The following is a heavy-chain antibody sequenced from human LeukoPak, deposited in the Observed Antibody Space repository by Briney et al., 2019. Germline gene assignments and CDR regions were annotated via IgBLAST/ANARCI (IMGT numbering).Heavy chain of an antibody. CDR3: AREERDYYDSSGYSKGYFDY. D-gene: IGHD3-22*01. CDR2: FSASGGST. V-gene: IGHV3-23*01. J-gene: IGHJ4*02. Sequence: GGSLRLSCAASGFTFSNYALSWVRQPPGKGLEWVSAFSASGGSTFYADSVKGRFTISRDNSKNTLYLQMNSLRAEDTAVYYCAREERDYYDSSGYSKGYFDYWGQGTLVTVSS. CDR1: GFTFSNYA.